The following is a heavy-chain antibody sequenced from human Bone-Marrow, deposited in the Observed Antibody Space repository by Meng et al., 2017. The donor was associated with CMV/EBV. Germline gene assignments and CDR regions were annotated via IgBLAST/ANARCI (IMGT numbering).Heavy chain of an antibody. CDR2: IYSGGST. J-gene: IGHJ4*02. CDR1: GFTVSSNY. D-gene: IGHD3/OR15-3a*01. CDR3: ARAEPTYDHDSAAYYTPILDY. Sequence: GESLKISCAASGFTVSSNYMSWVRQAPGKGLEWVSVIYSGGSTYYADSVKGRFTISRDNSKNTLYLQMNSLRAEDTAVYYCARAEPTYDHDSAAYYTPILDYWGQGSLVTVSS. V-gene: IGHV3-66*02.